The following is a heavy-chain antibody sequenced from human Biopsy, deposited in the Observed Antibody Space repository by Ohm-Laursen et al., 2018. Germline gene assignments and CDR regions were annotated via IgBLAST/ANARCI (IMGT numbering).Heavy chain of an antibody. CDR3: ARDRGYYSDRTVPGYFDL. V-gene: IGHV4-59*13. D-gene: IGHD3-22*01. CDR2: FYSPGNT. Sequence: PSETLSLTCTVSGDSISTYYWGWSGQPPGRGLQGIGNFYSPGNTDYNPSLQSRVTISVDTSKNHFSLRLRSMTPADTAMYYCARDRGYYSDRTVPGYFDLWGRGTLVTVSS. CDR1: GDSISTYY. J-gene: IGHJ2*01.